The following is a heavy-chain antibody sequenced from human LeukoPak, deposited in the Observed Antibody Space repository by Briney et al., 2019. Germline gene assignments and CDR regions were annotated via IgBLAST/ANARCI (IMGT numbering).Heavy chain of an antibody. V-gene: IGHV4-59*12. CDR2: IYDSGST. CDR1: DGSISGYF. J-gene: IGHJ5*02. CDR3: ARDGGTRLGFDP. D-gene: IGHD3-16*01. Sequence: PSETLSLTCTVSDGSISGYFWSWIRQPPGKGLEWIGYIYDSGSTRYNPSLRSRVTISLDTSRSRFSLRLSSVTAADTGVYYCARDGGTRLGFDPWGQGTLVTVSS.